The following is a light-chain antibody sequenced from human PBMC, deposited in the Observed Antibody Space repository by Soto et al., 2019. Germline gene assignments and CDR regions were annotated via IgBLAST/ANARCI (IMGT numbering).Light chain of an antibody. V-gene: IGKV3-11*01. CDR1: QSVISY. CDR2: DAS. CDR3: QQRSNWPPIFT. Sequence: EIVLTQSPATLSLSPGERATLSCRASQSVISYLAWYQQKPGQAPRLLIYDASNRATGIPARFSGSGSGTDFTLTISSLEPEDFAVYYCQQRSNWPPIFTFGPGNKVDIK. J-gene: IGKJ3*01.